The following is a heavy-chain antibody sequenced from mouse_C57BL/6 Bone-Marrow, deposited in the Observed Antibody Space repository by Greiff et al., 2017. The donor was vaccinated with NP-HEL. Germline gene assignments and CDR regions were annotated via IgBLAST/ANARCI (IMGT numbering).Heavy chain of an antibody. D-gene: IGHD1-1*01. V-gene: IGHV5-9-1*02. CDR2: ISSGGDYI. CDR1: GFTFSSYA. J-gene: IGHJ3*01. Sequence: EVKVVESGEGLVKPGGSLKLSCAASGFTFSSYAMSWVRQTPEKRLEWVAYISSGGDYISYADTVKGRFTIFRDNARNTLYLQMSSLKSEDTAMYYCTRENPLYYGSSYWFAYWGQGTLVTVSA. CDR3: TRENPLYYGSSYWFAY.